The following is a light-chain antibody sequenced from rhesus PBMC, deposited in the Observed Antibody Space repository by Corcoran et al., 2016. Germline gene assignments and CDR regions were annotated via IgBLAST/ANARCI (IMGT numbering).Light chain of an antibody. V-gene: IGKV1-36*01. J-gene: IGKJ1*01. Sequence: DIQMSQSPSSLSASVGDRVTITCRASQEIRNYLSWYQHKPGKAPKRLIYAASSLESGVPSRFSGGGSGTEFTLTISSLRPEDFADLYCLQYNGKPPGTFGRGTKVEI. CDR1: QEIRNY. CDR2: AAS. CDR3: LQYNGKPPGT.